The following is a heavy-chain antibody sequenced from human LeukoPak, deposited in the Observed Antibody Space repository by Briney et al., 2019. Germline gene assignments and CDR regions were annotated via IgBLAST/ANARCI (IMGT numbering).Heavy chain of an antibody. Sequence: SETLSLTCTVSGGSISSYYWSWIRQPAGKGLEWIGRIYTSGSTNYNPSLKSRVTMSVDTSKNQFSLKLSSVTAADTAVYYCARDRLRFLEWLSQGGDYWGQGTLVTVSS. CDR3: ARDRLRFLEWLSQGGDY. J-gene: IGHJ4*02. V-gene: IGHV4-4*07. CDR2: IYTSGST. D-gene: IGHD3-3*01. CDR1: GGSISSYY.